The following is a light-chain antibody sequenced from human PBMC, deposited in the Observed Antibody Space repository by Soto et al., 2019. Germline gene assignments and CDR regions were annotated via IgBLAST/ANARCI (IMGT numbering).Light chain of an antibody. J-gene: IGKJ1*01. V-gene: IGKV1-16*01. Sequence: TQLVQSPSSLSASVGDRVTITCRASQGVNNYLAWFQQKPGKAPQSLIYAASTLRTGVPSRFSGSGYGTDFILTIDSLHPEDFATYYCQDYNGYPWTFGQGTTVDVK. CDR3: QDYNGYPWT. CDR2: AAS. CDR1: QGVNNY.